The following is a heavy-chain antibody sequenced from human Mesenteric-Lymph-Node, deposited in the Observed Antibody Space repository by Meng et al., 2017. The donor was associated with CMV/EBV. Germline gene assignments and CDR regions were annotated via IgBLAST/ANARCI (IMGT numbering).Heavy chain of an antibody. CDR1: GFTFSDDA. CDR3: ARVRYFDWLYPTLDY. Sequence: GGSLRLSCTTSGFTFSDDAMTWVRQAPGKGLEWVGFIRSKAYGATTNYAASVKGRFTISRDDSKSIAYLQMNSLKTEDTAVYYCARVRYFDWLYPTLDYWGQGTLVTVSS. V-gene: IGHV3-49*04. D-gene: IGHD3-9*01. CDR2: IRSKAYGATT. J-gene: IGHJ4*02.